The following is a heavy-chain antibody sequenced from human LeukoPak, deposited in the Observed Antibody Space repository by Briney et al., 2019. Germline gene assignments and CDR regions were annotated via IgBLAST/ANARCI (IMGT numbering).Heavy chain of an antibody. CDR1: GFTFNTYY. D-gene: IGHD2-2*02. J-gene: IGHJ4*02. Sequence: GGSLRLSCSASGFTFNTYYMSWVRQAPGKGLEWVASLKPDGSEKYYADSRRGRFTITRDNAENSPYLQMNSLRADDTAVYFCAKDGDVKVYPFDHWGQGTLVTVSS. CDR2: LKPDGSEK. CDR3: AKDGDVKVYPFDH. V-gene: IGHV3-7*01.